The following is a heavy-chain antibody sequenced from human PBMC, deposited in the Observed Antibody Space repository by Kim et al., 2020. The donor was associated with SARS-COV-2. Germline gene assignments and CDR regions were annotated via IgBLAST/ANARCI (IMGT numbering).Heavy chain of an antibody. CDR3: ARDGLYQLLYRVGSRGAFDI. V-gene: IGHV1-46*01. Sequence: ASVKVSCKASGYTFTSYYMHWVRQAPGQGLEWMGIINPSGGSTSYAQKFQGRVTMTRDTSTSTVYMELSSLRSEDTAVYYCARDGLYQLLYRVGSRGAFDIWGQGTMVTVSS. CDR2: INPSGGST. J-gene: IGHJ3*02. CDR1: GYTFTSYY. D-gene: IGHD2-2*02.